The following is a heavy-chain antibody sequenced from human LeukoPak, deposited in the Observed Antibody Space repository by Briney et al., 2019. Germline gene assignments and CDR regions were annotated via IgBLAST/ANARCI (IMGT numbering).Heavy chain of an antibody. CDR1: GFTFSSYS. CDR2: ISSSSSYI. V-gene: IGHV3-21*01. Sequence: GGSLRLSCAASGFTFSSYSMNWVRQAPGKGLEWVSSISSSSSYIYYADSVRGRFTISRDNAKNSLYLQMNSLRAEDTAVYYCARDRVAGRPGFDPWGQGTLVTVSS. J-gene: IGHJ5*02. CDR3: ARDRVAGRPGFDP. D-gene: IGHD6-19*01.